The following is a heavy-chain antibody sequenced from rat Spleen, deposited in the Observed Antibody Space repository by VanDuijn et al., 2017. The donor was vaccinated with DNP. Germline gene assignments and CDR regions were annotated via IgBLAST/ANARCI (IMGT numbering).Heavy chain of an antibody. CDR3: ARWYNYFDY. CDR1: GYSITSNY. CDR2: INRAGST. Sequence: EMQIQESGPGLVKPSQSLSLTCSVTGYSITSNYWGWIRKFPGNKLEWMGYINRAGSTNYNPSLRSQISITRDTSKNQFFLQVNSVTTEDTATYYCARWYNYFDYWGQGVMVTVSS. D-gene: IGHD1-5*01. V-gene: IGHV3-3*01. J-gene: IGHJ2*01.